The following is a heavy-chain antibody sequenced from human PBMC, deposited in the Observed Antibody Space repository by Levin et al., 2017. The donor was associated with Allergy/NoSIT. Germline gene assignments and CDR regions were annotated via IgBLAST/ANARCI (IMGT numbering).Heavy chain of an antibody. V-gene: IGHV1-69*01. J-gene: IGHJ5*02. Sequence: KISCKASGGTFSSYAISWVRQAPGQGLEWMGGIIPIFGTANSAQKFQGRVTITADESTSTAYMELSSLRSEDTAVYYCARNRIAVAGNSWFDPWGQGTLVTVSS. CDR3: ARNRIAVAGNSWFDP. CDR1: GGTFSSYA. D-gene: IGHD6-19*01. CDR2: IIPIFGTA.